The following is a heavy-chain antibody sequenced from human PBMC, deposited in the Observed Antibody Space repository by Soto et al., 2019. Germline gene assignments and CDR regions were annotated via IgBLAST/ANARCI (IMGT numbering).Heavy chain of an antibody. CDR1: GFTFSSYS. CDR2: IGTRSDI. D-gene: IGHD2-21*02. J-gene: IGHJ6*02. Sequence: PGGSLRLSCVASGFTFSSYSMHWVRQAPGKGLEWVSSIGTRSDIYYADSVKGRSTISRDNAKNSLSLQMNSMTAEDTAVYYCAREETAWPLAYGLDVWGQGTTVTVSS. V-gene: IGHV3-21*01. CDR3: AREETAWPLAYGLDV.